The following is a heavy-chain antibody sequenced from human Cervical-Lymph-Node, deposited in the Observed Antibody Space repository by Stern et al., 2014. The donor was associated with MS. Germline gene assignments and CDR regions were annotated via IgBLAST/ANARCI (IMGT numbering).Heavy chain of an antibody. D-gene: IGHD1-14*01. CDR1: GFALTSAG. CDR2: ISAYNVNT. Sequence: VQLLESGAELKKPGASVKVSCKASGFALTSAGISWVRQAPGQGLEWMGWISAYNVNTNYAQRFQDRVNMTTDTSTSTAYMELRSLRSDDTAVYYCARHSIKGYNCFDPWGQGTLVTVSS. J-gene: IGHJ5*02. V-gene: IGHV1-18*01. CDR3: ARHSIKGYNCFDP.